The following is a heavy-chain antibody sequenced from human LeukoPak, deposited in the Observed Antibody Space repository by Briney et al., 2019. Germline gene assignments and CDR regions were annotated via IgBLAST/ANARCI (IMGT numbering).Heavy chain of an antibody. CDR2: IYYTGDT. V-gene: IGHV4-59*11. Sequence: RPSETLSLTCTVSGVSIDSHYWIWIRQPPGKGLECIGYIYYTGDTKYNPSLKSRVTISVDASRNQFSLKLSSVTAAVTAVYYCARDGGAGARWWGQGTLVTVSS. CDR1: GVSIDSHY. D-gene: IGHD2-15*01. CDR3: ARDGGAGARW. J-gene: IGHJ4*02.